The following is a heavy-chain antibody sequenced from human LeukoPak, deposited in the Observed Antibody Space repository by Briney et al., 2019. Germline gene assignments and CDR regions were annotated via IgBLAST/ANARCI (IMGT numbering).Heavy chain of an antibody. Sequence: SETLSLTCTVSGGSINSYYWSWLRQPPGKGLEWLGYIYKSETINYNPSLKSRVTISLDTSKNQVSLKLTSVTAADTAVYYCVRVGGASSILSAFDIWGQGAMVTVSS. V-gene: IGHV4-59*01. CDR3: VRVGGASSILSAFDI. J-gene: IGHJ3*02. CDR2: IYKSETI. D-gene: IGHD6-6*01. CDR1: GGSINSYY.